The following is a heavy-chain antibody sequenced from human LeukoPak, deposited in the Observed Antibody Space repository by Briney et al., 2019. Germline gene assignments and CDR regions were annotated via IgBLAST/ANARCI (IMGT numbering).Heavy chain of an antibody. CDR1: GFTFSSYW. J-gene: IGHJ4*03. D-gene: IGHD7-27*01. Sequence: GGSLRLSCAASGFTFSSYWVHWVRQAPGKGLVWVSRINSEGSSASYADSVKGRFTISRDNAKNTLFLQMTSLRAEDTAVYYCANALMGSYFECWGQGTLVTVSS. CDR2: INSEGSSA. V-gene: IGHV3-74*01. CDR3: ANALMGSYFEC.